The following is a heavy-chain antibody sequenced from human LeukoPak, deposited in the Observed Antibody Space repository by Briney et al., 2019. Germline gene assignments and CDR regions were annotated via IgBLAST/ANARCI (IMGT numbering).Heavy chain of an antibody. Sequence: ASVKVSCKASGYTFTSYYMHWVRQAPGQGLEWMGIINPSGGSTSYAQKFQGRVTMTRDTSISTAYMELSRLRSDDTAVYYCARVQRQDIVVVVAATPSNYYYYMDVWGKGTTVTVSS. CDR2: INPSGGST. CDR3: ARVQRQDIVVVVAATPSNYYYYMDV. CDR1: GYTFTSYY. D-gene: IGHD2-15*01. V-gene: IGHV1-46*01. J-gene: IGHJ6*03.